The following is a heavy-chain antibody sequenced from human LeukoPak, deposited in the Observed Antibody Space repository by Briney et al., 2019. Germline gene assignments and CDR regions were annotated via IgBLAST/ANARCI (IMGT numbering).Heavy chain of an antibody. D-gene: IGHD1-26*01. V-gene: IGHV1-2*02. CDR1: GYTFTGYY. J-gene: IGHJ4*02. Sequence: ASVKVSCKASGYTFTGYYMHWVRQAPGQGLEWMGWINPNSGGTNYAQKFQGRVTMTRDTSISTAYMELRSLRSDDTAVYYCARAPKRSYYPLYFDYWGQGTLVTVSS. CDR3: ARAPKRSYYPLYFDY. CDR2: INPNSGGT.